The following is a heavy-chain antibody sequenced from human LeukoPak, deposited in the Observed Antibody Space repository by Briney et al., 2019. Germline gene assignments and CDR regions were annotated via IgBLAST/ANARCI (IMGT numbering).Heavy chain of an antibody. CDR2: ISFDGSNK. CDR1: GFTFSSYS. J-gene: IGHJ4*02. Sequence: PGGSLTLSCAASGFTFSSYSMHWVRPAPGRGREWVAVISFDGSNKYYADSVKGRFTISRDHSKNTLYLQMNSLRAEDTAVYYCARDILAVAGTGYFDAWGQGTLVTVSS. V-gene: IGHV3-30-3*01. CDR3: ARDILAVAGTGYFDA. D-gene: IGHD6-19*01.